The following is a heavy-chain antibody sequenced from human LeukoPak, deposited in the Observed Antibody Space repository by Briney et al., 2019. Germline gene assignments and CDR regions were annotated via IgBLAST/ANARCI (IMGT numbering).Heavy chain of an antibody. J-gene: IGHJ4*02. Sequence: PGGSLALSCVASGCTFRNAWMSWVRQAPGKGRAWVGRIKSKTDGGTTDYAAPVKGRFTISRDDSKNTLYLQMNSLKTEDTAVYYCTTDGLELNFDYWGQGTLVTVSS. V-gene: IGHV3-15*01. CDR1: GCTFRNAW. CDR2: IKSKTDGGTT. CDR3: TTDGLELNFDY. D-gene: IGHD1-7*01.